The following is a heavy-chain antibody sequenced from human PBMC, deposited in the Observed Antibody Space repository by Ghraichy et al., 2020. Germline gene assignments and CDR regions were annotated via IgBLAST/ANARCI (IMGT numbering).Heavy chain of an antibody. Sequence: GGSLRLSCAASGFTFSSYDMHWVRQATGKGLEWVSAIGTAGDTYYPGSVKGRFTISRENAKNSLYLQMNSLRAGDTAVYYCARGHYGSGSYNYYYGMDVWGQGTTVTVSS. CDR1: GFTFSSYD. CDR2: IGTAGDT. V-gene: IGHV3-13*01. D-gene: IGHD3-10*01. J-gene: IGHJ6*02. CDR3: ARGHYGSGSYNYYYGMDV.